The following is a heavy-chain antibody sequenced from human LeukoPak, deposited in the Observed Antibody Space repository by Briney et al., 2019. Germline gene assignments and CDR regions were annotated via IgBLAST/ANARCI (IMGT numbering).Heavy chain of an antibody. Sequence: ASVKVSCKASGYTFTGYCMHWVRQAPGQGLEWMGWINPNSGGTNYAQKFQGRVTMTRDTSISTAYMELSRLRSDDTAVYYCAVLTEYYYGMDVWGQGTTVTVSS. J-gene: IGHJ6*02. CDR1: GYTFTGYC. CDR3: AVLTEYYYGMDV. V-gene: IGHV1-2*02. CDR2: INPNSGGT. D-gene: IGHD3-9*01.